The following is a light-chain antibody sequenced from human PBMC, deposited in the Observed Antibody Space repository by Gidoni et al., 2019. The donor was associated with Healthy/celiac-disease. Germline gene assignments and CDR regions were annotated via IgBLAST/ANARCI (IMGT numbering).Light chain of an antibody. Sequence: QSVLTQPPSVSGAPCQRVTISCTGSSSNIGAGYDVHWYQQLPGTAPNLLIYGNSNRPSGVPDRFSGSKSGTSASLAITGLQAEDEADYYCQSYDSSLSGVVFGGGTKLTVL. CDR2: GNS. CDR1: SSNIGAGYD. V-gene: IGLV1-40*01. J-gene: IGLJ2*01. CDR3: QSYDSSLSGVV.